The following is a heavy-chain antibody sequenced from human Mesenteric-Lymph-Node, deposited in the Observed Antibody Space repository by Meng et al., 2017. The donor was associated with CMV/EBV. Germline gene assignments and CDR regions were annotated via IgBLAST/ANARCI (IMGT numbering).Heavy chain of an antibody. CDR3: ARVKGGLAARGLDY. V-gene: IGHV3-7*01. J-gene: IGHJ4*02. Sequence: GGSLRLSCAASGFTFSSYWMSWVRQAPGKGLEWVANIKQDGSEKYYVDSAKGRFTISRDNAKNSLYLQMNSLRAEDTAVYYCARVKGGLAARGLDYWGQGTLVTVSS. CDR1: GFTFSSYW. CDR2: IKQDGSEK. D-gene: IGHD6-6*01.